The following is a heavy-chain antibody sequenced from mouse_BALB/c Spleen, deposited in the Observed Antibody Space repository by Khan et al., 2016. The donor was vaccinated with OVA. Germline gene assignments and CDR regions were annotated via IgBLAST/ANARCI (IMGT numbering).Heavy chain of an antibody. CDR3: ARAMGGKVPLDY. D-gene: IGHD1-1*02. Sequence: DLVKPGASVKLSCKASGYTFTSYWINWFKQRPGQGLEWIGRIVPGSDSTYYNEMFKGKATLTVDTSSSTAYIQLSSLSSEDSAVYFCARAMGGKVPLDYWGQGTTLTVSS. V-gene: IGHV1S41*01. CDR1: GYTFTSYW. J-gene: IGHJ2*01. CDR2: IVPGSDST.